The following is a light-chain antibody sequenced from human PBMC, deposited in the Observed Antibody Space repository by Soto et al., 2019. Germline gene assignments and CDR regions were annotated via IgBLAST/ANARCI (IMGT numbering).Light chain of an antibody. J-gene: IGKJ1*01. Sequence: ETVLTQSPGTLSLSPGERATLSCRASQTIRSNYLAWYRQTPGQAPRLLIYGASNRATGIADRFSGSGSGTDFTLIISRLQPEDFALYYCQQYGSSPWTFGQRTKVEIK. CDR2: GAS. CDR3: QQYGSSPWT. V-gene: IGKV3-20*01. CDR1: QTIRSNY.